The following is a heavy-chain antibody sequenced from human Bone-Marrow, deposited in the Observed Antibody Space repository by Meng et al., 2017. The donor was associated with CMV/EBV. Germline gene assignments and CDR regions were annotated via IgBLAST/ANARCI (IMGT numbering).Heavy chain of an antibody. V-gene: IGHV1-24*01. Sequence: ASVKVSCKASGYTFTSYYMHWVRQATGQGLEWMGGFDPEDGETIYAQKFQGRVTMTEDTSTDTAYMELSSLRSEDTAVYYCATGIAAPYGMDVWGQGTTVTVSS. CDR1: GYTFTSYY. D-gene: IGHD6-6*01. CDR2: FDPEDGET. J-gene: IGHJ6*02. CDR3: ATGIAAPYGMDV.